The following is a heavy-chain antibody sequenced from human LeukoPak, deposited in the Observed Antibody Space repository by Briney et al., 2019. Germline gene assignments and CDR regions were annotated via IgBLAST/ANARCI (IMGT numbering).Heavy chain of an antibody. Sequence: GASVKVSCKASGYTFTSYDVSWVRQAPGQGLEWMGWISAYNGNTNYAQKLQGRVTMTTDTSTSTAYMELRSLRSDDTAVYYCARGAARLPPGRMDVWGQGTTVTVSS. V-gene: IGHV1-18*01. CDR1: GYTFTSYD. CDR2: ISAYNGNT. J-gene: IGHJ6*02. CDR3: ARGAARLPPGRMDV. D-gene: IGHD6-6*01.